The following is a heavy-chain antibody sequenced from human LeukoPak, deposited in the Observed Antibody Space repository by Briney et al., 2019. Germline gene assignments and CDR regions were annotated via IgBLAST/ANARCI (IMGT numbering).Heavy chain of an antibody. V-gene: IGHV1-2*06. Sequence: ASVKVSCKASGYTFTGYYMHWVLQAPGQGLEWMGRINPNSGGTNYAQKFQGRVTMTRDTSISTAYMELSRLRSDDTAVYYCARDQYCSDGSCYSVFFNYWGQGTLVTVSS. CDR3: ARDQYCSDGSCYSVFFNY. J-gene: IGHJ4*02. CDR1: GYTFTGYY. D-gene: IGHD2-15*01. CDR2: INPNSGGT.